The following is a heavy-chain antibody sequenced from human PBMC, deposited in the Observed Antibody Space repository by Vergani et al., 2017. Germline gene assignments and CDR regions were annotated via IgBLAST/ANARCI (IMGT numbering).Heavy chain of an antibody. V-gene: IGHV4-34*01. Sequence: QVHLQQWGTVLLKPSETLSLTCEVQGESFSGHYWSWIRQPPGKGLEWIGEINDNGYTNYNPLFESRVIVSADTSKNQFSLKLMSVTAADTAMYFCAVRPRVNMVRGEILTKRTFDYLSPGTLVTVSS. J-gene: IGHJ4*02. CDR1: GESFSGHY. D-gene: IGHD3-10*01. CDR3: AVRPRVNMVRGEILTKRTFDY. CDR2: INDNGYT.